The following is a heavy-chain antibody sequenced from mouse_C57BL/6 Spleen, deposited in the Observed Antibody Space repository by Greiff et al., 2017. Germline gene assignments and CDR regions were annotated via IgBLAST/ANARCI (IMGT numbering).Heavy chain of an antibody. V-gene: IGHV1-53*01. Sequence: QVQLQQPGTELVKPGASVKLSCKASGYTFTSYWMHWVKQRPGQGLEWIGNINPSNGGTNYNEKFKSKATLTVDKSSSTAYMQLSSLRSEDSAVYYWARSNYYGSSRYYYAMDYWGQGTSVTVSS. CDR1: GYTFTSYW. CDR2: INPSNGGT. D-gene: IGHD1-1*01. CDR3: ARSNYYGSSRYYYAMDY. J-gene: IGHJ4*01.